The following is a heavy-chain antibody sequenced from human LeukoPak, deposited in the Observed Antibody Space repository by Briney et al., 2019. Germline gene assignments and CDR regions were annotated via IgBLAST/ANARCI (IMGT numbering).Heavy chain of an antibody. D-gene: IGHD5-12*01. CDR1: GYTFTRYG. V-gene: IGHV1-69*13. CDR2: IIPIFGTA. CDR3: ARDGGYSGYEGDY. J-gene: IGHJ4*02. Sequence: GASVKVSCKASGYTFTRYGMSWVGQAPGQGLEWMGGIIPIFGTANYAQKFQGRVTITADESTSTAYMELSSLRSEDTAVYYCARDGGYSGYEGDYWGQGTLVTVSS.